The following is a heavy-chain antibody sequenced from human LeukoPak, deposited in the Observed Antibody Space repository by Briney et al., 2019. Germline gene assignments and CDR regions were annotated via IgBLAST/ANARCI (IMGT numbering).Heavy chain of an antibody. CDR2: IYNDGRA. J-gene: IGHJ4*02. V-gene: IGHV3-53*01. CDR3: NFRQDY. CDR1: GFTVSTNY. Sequence: GSLRLSCATSGFTVSTNYVSWVRQAPGKGLEWVSLIYNDGRADYADFVKGRFAISRDSSKDTVYLQMNSLRADDTAVYYCNFRQDYWGQGILVTVSS.